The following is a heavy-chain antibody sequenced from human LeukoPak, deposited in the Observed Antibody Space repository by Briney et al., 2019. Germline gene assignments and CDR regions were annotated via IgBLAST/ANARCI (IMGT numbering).Heavy chain of an antibody. V-gene: IGHV1-46*01. J-gene: IGHJ4*02. Sequence: GASVKVSCKASGYTFASYYMHWVRQAPGQGLEWMGIINPSGGSTSYAQKFQGRVTMTRDTSTSTVYMELSSLRSEDTAVYHCARESGSRRIHYYFDYWGQGTLVTVSS. CDR2: INPSGGST. CDR3: ARESGSRRIHYYFDY. CDR1: GYTFASYY. D-gene: IGHD3-10*01.